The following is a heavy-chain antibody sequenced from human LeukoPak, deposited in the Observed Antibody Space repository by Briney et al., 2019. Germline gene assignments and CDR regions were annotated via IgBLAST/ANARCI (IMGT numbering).Heavy chain of an antibody. Sequence: PGGSLRLSCAASGFSFSRYAMSWVRQAPGKGLEWVSAISGSGGSTYYADSVKGRFTTSRDNSKNTLYLQMNSLRAEDTAVYYCAKDGMVVVILFDYWGQGTLVTVSS. CDR3: AKDGMVVVILFDY. CDR1: GFSFSRYA. J-gene: IGHJ4*02. V-gene: IGHV3-23*01. D-gene: IGHD3-22*01. CDR2: ISGSGGST.